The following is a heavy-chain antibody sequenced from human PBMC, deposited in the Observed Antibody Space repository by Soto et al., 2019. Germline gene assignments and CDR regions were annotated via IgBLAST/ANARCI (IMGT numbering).Heavy chain of an antibody. J-gene: IGHJ4*02. CDR2: IYYSGST. D-gene: IGHD1-7*01. V-gene: IGHV4-30-4*01. CDR1: GGSISSGDYY. CDR3: ALTNWNYGVYDY. Sequence: SETLSLTCTVSGGSISSGDYYWSWIRQPPGKGLEWIGYIYYSGSTYYNPSLKSRVTISVDTSKNQFSLKLSSVTAADTAVYYCALTNWNYGVYDYWGQGTLVTVSS.